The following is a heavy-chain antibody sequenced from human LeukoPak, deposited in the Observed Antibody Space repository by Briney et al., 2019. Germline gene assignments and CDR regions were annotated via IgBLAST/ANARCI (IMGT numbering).Heavy chain of an antibody. Sequence: KPSETLSLTCSVSGASISSGDYYWTWIRQSPGRGLEWIGHMFHSGNTYFNPSLKSRVTISVDTSKNQFSLKLSSVTAADTAVYYCARVSGFPGYYYGMDVWGQGTTVTVSS. CDR3: ARVSGFPGYYYGMDV. CDR2: MFHSGNT. CDR1: GASISSGDYY. J-gene: IGHJ6*02. V-gene: IGHV4-30-4*01. D-gene: IGHD2/OR15-2a*01.